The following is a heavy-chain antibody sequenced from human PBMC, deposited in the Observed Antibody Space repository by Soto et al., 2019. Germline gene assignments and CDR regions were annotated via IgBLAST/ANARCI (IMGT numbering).Heavy chain of an antibody. CDR1: GFTFSSHG. CDR2: ISYDGSNK. CDR3: ARDDPYFDY. J-gene: IGHJ4*02. Sequence: GGSLRLSCAASGFTFSSHGMHWVRQAPGKGLEWVAVISYDGSNKYYADSVKGRFTISRDNSKNTLYLQMNSLRAEDTAVYYCARDDPYFDYWGQGTLVTVSS. V-gene: IGHV3-30*03.